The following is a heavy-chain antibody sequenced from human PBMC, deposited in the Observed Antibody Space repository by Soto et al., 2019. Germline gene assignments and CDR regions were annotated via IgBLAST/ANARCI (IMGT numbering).Heavy chain of an antibody. Sequence: QVQLQESGPGLVKPSQTLSLTCTVSGGSISSGGYYWSWIRQHPGKGLEWIGYIYYSGSTYYNPSRQSLVTISVDKSKNQSSLKLSSVAAADTAVYYCARGTGGSGGSCYPWGQGTLVTVSS. CDR1: GGSISSGGYY. CDR3: ARGTGGSGGSCYP. J-gene: IGHJ5*02. V-gene: IGHV4-31*01. D-gene: IGHD2-15*01. CDR2: IYYSGST.